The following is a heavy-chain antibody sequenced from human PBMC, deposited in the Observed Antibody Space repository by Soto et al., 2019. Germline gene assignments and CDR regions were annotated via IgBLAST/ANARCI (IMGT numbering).Heavy chain of an antibody. CDR1: GGSISSYY. D-gene: IGHD1-26*01. J-gene: IGHJ5*02. CDR3: ARDREWELDLNWFDP. CDR2: IYTSGST. V-gene: IGHV4-4*07. Sequence: QVQLQESGPGLVKPSETLSLTCTVSGGSISSYYWSWIRQPAGKGLEWIGRIYTSGSTNYNPSLQSRVTMSVDTSKNQFSLKLSSVTAADTAVYYCARDREWELDLNWFDPWGQGTLVIVSS.